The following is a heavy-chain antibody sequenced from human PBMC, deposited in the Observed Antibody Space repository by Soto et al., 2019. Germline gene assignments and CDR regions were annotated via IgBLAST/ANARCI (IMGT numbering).Heavy chain of an antibody. D-gene: IGHD6-19*01. Sequence: PSETLSLTCSVSGADINTYSWTWIRQPAGKGLERIGRIYTSASINYNPSLRGRVTLSVDTSTNQVSLKLASVTAADTAVYYCARDREAGYNFYYGMDVWGQGTTVTVPS. CDR1: GADINTYS. V-gene: IGHV4-4*07. J-gene: IGHJ6*02. CDR3: ARDREAGYNFYYGMDV. CDR2: IYTSASI.